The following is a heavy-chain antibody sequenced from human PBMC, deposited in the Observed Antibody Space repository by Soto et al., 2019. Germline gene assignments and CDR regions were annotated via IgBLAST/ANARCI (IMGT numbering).Heavy chain of an antibody. J-gene: IGHJ5*02. CDR2: ISAYNGNT. D-gene: IGHD2-15*01. CDR1: GYTFTSYG. Sequence: GASVKVSCKASGYTFTSYGISWVRQAPGQGLEWMGWISAYNGNTNYAQKLQGRVTMTTDTSTSTAYMELRSLRSDDTAVYYRAREFPSPLRVVVVAATRWFDPWGQGTLVTVSS. CDR3: AREFPSPLRVVVVAATRWFDP. V-gene: IGHV1-18*01.